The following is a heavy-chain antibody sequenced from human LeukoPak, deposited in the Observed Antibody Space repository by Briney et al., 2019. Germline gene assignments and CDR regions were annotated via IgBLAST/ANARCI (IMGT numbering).Heavy chain of an antibody. D-gene: IGHD1-26*01. J-gene: IGHJ4*02. V-gene: IGHV1-69*04. CDR1: GATFSIYA. CDR2: IIPILGIA. Sequence: AASVNLCCTASGATFSIYATSWVRQAPGQGHEWMGRIIPILGIANYAQKFHDRVTMTRDTSTSTVYMELSGLRSKDKAVYYCAKCYTWESGSFYIDHWGQGTLVTVSS. CDR3: AKCYTWESGSFYIDH.